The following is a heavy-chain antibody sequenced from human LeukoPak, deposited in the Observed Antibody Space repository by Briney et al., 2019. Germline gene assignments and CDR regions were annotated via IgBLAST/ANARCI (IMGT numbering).Heavy chain of an antibody. CDR2: INHSGST. CDR1: GGSFSGYY. Sequence: SETLSLTCAVYGGSFSGYYWSWIRQPPGKGLEWIGEINHSGSTNYNPSLKSRVTISVDTSKNQFSLKLSSVTAADTAVYYCARGSSVIVGATYDHWGQGTLVTVSS. D-gene: IGHD1-26*01. J-gene: IGHJ4*02. CDR3: ARGSSVIVGATYDH. V-gene: IGHV4-34*01.